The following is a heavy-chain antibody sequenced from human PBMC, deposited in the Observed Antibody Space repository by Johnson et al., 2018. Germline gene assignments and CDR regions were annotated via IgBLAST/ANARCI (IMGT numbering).Heavy chain of an antibody. CDR3: ARARMPYGDYLEYFQH. J-gene: IGHJ1*01. V-gene: IGHV3-33*01. CDR1: EFTFSTYG. Sequence: QVQLVESGGGVVQPGRSLRLSCAASEFTFSTYGMHWVRQAPGKGLEWVAVIWYDGSNKYYADSVKGRFTISRDNSQNPLYRQMNSLRAEDTAVYYCARARMPYGDYLEYFQHWGQGTLVTVSS. CDR2: IWYDGSNK. D-gene: IGHD4-17*01.